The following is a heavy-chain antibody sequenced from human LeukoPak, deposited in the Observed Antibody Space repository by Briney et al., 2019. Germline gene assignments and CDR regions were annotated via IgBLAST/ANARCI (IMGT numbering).Heavy chain of an antibody. CDR3: ARGSQIRGYFDY. D-gene: IGHD1-26*01. J-gene: IGHJ4*02. V-gene: IGHV4-59*01. CDR2: IYYSGST. Sequence: SETLSLTCTVSGGSISSYYWSWIRQPPGKGLEWIGYIYYSGSTNYNPSLQSRVTISVDTSKNQFSLKLSSVTAADTAVYYCARGSQIRGYFDYWGQGTLVTVSS. CDR1: GGSISSYY.